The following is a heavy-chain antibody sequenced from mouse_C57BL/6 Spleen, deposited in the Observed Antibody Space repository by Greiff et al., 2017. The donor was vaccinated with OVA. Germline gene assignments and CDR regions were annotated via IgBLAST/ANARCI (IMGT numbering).Heavy chain of an antibody. J-gene: IGHJ2*01. CDR1: GFTFSDYG. D-gene: IGHD2-3*01. V-gene: IGHV5-17*01. CDR2: ISSGSSTI. Sequence: EVKVVESGGGLVKPGGSLKLSCAASGFTFSDYGMHWVRQAPEKGLEWVAYISSGSSTIYYADTVKGRFTISRDNAKNTLFLQMTSLRSEDTAMYYCALYDLNPLGGYWGQGTTLTVSS. CDR3: ALYDLNPLGGY.